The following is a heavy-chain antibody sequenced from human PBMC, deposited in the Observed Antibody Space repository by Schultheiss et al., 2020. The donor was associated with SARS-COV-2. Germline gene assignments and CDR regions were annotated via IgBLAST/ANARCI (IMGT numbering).Heavy chain of an antibody. CDR1: GGSFSGYY. J-gene: IGHJ5*02. CDR3: ARQGPLYCSGGSCYSPHNWFDP. V-gene: IGHV4-34*01. Sequence: SETLSLTCAVYGGSFSGYYWSWIRQPPGKGLEWIGSIYYSGSTYYNPSLKSRVTISVDTSKNQFSLKLSSVTAADTAVYYCARQGPLYCSGGSCYSPHNWFDPWGQGTLVTVSS. CDR2: IYYSGST. D-gene: IGHD2-15*01.